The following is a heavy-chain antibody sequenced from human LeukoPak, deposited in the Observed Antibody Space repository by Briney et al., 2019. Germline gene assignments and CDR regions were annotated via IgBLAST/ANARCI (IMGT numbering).Heavy chain of an antibody. Sequence: KPSETLSLTCTVAGGSISSYSWSWIRQPTGKGLEWIAYISDIGSINYNPSLKSRVTISLDTSKNQFSLKLSSVTAADTAVYYCAGHHPRNTVDFWGQGTLVTVSS. CDR3: AGHHPRNTVDF. V-gene: IGHV4-59*08. D-gene: IGHD2-8*02. J-gene: IGHJ4*02. CDR1: GGSISSYS. CDR2: ISDIGSI.